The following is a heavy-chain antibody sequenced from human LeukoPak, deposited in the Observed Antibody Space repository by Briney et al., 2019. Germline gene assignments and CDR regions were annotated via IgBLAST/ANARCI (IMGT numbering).Heavy chain of an antibody. J-gene: IGHJ4*02. CDR3: AKLPGRAADY. CDR2: IGTAGDT. CDR1: GFTLSSYA. Sequence: GGSLRLSCAASGFTLSSYAMHWVRQPAGKGLEWVSAIGTAGDTFYPGSVKGRFTISRENAKKSLFLQMNSLRAEDTAVYYCAKLPGRAADYWGQGTLVTVSS. V-gene: IGHV3-13*01.